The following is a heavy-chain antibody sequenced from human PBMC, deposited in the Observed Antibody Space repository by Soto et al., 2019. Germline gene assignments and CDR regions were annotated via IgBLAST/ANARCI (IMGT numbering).Heavy chain of an antibody. J-gene: IGHJ4*02. Sequence: SVKVSCKTSGGTFSTFGISWVRQAPGQGLEWMGGIIPFFGTAEYSQKFEDRITITADESTNTVYMDLRSLTSEDTAIYYCAGTGPMDAGDKYYYDFWGQGALVTVSS. V-gene: IGHV1-69*13. CDR2: IIPFFGTA. CDR1: GGTFSTFG. D-gene: IGHD3-16*01. CDR3: AGTGPMDAGDKYYYDF.